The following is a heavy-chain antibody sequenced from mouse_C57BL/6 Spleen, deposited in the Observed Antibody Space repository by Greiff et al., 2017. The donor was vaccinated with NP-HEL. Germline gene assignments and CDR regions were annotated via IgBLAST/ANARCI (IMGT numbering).Heavy chain of an antibody. J-gene: IGHJ4*01. CDR3: TKRWLLRGAMDY. CDR2: IDPETGGT. V-gene: IGHV1-15*01. Sequence: VQGVESGAELVRPGASVTLSCKASGYTFTDYEMHWVKQTPVHGLEWIGAIDPETGGTAYNQKFKGKAILTADKSSSTAYMELRSLTSEDSAVYYCTKRWLLRGAMDYWGQGTSVTVSS. D-gene: IGHD2-3*01. CDR1: GYTFTDYE.